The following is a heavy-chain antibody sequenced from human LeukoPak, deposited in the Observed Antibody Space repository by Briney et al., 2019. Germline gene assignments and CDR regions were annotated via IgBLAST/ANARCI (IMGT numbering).Heavy chain of an antibody. D-gene: IGHD3-16*01. CDR2: INPNSGGT. V-gene: IGHV1-2*04. Sequence: ASVRVSCKASGGNIDNFAISWVRQAPGQGLEWMGWINPNSGGTNYAQKFQGWVTMTRDTSISTAYMELSRLRSDDTAVYYCARGGSRAPNYYYYGMDVWGQGTTVTVSS. J-gene: IGHJ6*02. CDR1: GGNIDNFA. CDR3: ARGGSRAPNYYYYGMDV.